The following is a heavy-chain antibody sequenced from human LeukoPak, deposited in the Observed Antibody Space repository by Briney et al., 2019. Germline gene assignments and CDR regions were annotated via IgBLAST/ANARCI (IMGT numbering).Heavy chain of an antibody. CDR1: GGTFSSYA. CDR2: IIPIFGTA. J-gene: IGHJ4*02. D-gene: IGHD6-19*01. V-gene: IGHV1-69*06. Sequence: SVKVSCKDSGGTFSSYAICWVRQAPGQGLEWMGGIIPIFGTANYTQTFQGRVTITADKSTSTAYMELSSLRSEDTAVYYCARTPPSSGWYGGDYWGEGTLVTVSS. CDR3: ARTPPSSGWYGGDY.